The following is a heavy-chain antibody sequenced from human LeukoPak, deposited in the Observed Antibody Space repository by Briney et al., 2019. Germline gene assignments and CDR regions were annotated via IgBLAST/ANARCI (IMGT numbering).Heavy chain of an antibody. V-gene: IGHV3-23*01. J-gene: IGHJ6*02. CDR1: GFTFSSYA. CDR2: ISGSGGST. D-gene: IGHD2-2*01. CDR3: AKDLLGYCTSTSCYVWGMDV. Sequence: GGSLRLSCAASGFTFSSYAMSWIRQAPGKGLEWVSVISGSGGSTYYADSVKGRFTISRDNSKNTLYLQMNSLRAEDTAVYYCAKDLLGYCTSTSCYVWGMDVWGQGTTVTVSS.